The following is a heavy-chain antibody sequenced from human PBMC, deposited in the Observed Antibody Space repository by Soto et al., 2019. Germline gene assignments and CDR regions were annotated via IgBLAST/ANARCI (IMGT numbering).Heavy chain of an antibody. CDR2: ISGSGTTI. D-gene: IGHD1-26*01. J-gene: IGHJ3*02. CDR3: ARDGRYKTPYDGFDT. V-gene: IGHV3-11*01. CDR1: GINFSDHF. Sequence: QAQVVESGGGLVKPGGSLRLSCATSGINFSDHFMAWIRLSPGKGLEWIAYISGSGTTIYYADCVRGRFTISRDNANDSLYLQMHSLRAEDTAVYYCARDGRYKTPYDGFDTWGQGTMVTVSS.